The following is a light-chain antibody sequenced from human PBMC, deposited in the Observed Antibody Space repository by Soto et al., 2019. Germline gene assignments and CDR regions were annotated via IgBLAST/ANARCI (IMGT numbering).Light chain of an antibody. CDR1: QTIGKY. Sequence: DIQMTQSPSSLSATVGDRVTITCRASQTIGKYLNWYQQQPGKAPKLLIYDASYLQSGVPSRFSGSGSGTDFTLNISDLRPEDFATYYCKQSFSIPFTFGPGTKVDIK. CDR3: KQSFSIPFT. J-gene: IGKJ3*01. CDR2: DAS. V-gene: IGKV1-39*01.